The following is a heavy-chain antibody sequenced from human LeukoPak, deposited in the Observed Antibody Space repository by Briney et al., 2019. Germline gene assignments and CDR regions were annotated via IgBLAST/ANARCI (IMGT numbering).Heavy chain of an antibody. V-gene: IGHV4-34*11. CDR3: ARDYGSGSYGYYYYYMDV. CDR1: GGSFSGYY. D-gene: IGHD3-10*01. J-gene: IGHJ6*03. CDR2: ISYDGSI. Sequence: SETLSLTCAVYGGSFSGYYWSWIRQPPGKGLEWIGSISYDGSIYYNPSLKSRVTISVDTSKNQFSLKLSSVTAADTAVYYCARDYGSGSYGYYYYYMDVWGKGTTVTVSS.